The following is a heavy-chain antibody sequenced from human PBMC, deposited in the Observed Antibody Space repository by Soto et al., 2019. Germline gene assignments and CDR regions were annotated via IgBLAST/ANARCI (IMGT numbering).Heavy chain of an antibody. Sequence: GGSLRLSCAASGFTFSSYAMHWVRQAPGKGLEWVAVISYDGSNKYYADSVKGRFTISRDNSKNTLYLQMNSLRTEDTAVYYCASVSRAMIVVVITVSFDYWGQGTLVTVSS. CDR1: GFTFSSYA. J-gene: IGHJ4*02. CDR2: ISYDGSNK. V-gene: IGHV3-30*04. D-gene: IGHD3-22*01. CDR3: ASVSRAMIVVVITVSFDY.